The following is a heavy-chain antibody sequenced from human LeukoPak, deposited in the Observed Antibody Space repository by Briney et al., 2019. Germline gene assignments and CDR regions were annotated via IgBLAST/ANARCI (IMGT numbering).Heavy chain of an antibody. D-gene: IGHD3-22*01. Sequence: GGSLRLSCAVSGFTVSGNYMSWVRQAPGKGLEWVSLIYSGGTTYYADSVKGRFTISRDNSKNTLYLQMNSLRAEDTAVYYCARREMGYYYDSSGYYYDYWGQGTLVTVSS. J-gene: IGHJ4*02. CDR1: GFTVSGNY. V-gene: IGHV3-53*01. CDR2: IYSGGTT. CDR3: ARREMGYYYDSSGYYYDY.